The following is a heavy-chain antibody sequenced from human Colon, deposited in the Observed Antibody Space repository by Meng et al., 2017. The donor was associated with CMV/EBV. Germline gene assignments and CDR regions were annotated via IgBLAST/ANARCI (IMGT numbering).Heavy chain of an antibody. Sequence: GGSLRLSCAVSGFTYGNYWMTWVRQAPEKGLEWVAIINQDGGDTYYADSVKGRFTISRDNAKNSLYLQMNSLRGEDTAVYYCARHECSKSNCYDYWGQGSLVTVSS. D-gene: IGHD2-2*01. J-gene: IGHJ4*02. V-gene: IGHV3-7*01. CDR3: ARHECSKSNCYDY. CDR2: INQDGGDT. CDR1: GFTYGNYW.